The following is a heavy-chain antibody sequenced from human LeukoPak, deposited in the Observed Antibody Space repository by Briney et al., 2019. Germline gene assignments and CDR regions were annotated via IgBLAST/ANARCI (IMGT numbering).Heavy chain of an antibody. CDR1: GGSISSSSYY. D-gene: IGHD2-21*02. Sequence: PSETLSLTCTVSGGSISSSSYYWGWIRQPPGKGLEWIGSIYYSGSTYYNPSLKSRVTISVDTSKNQFSLKLSSVTAADTAVYYCARELHIVVVTELLPLFDYWGQGTLVTVSS. CDR2: IYYSGST. V-gene: IGHV4-39*02. CDR3: ARELHIVVVTELLPLFDY. J-gene: IGHJ4*02.